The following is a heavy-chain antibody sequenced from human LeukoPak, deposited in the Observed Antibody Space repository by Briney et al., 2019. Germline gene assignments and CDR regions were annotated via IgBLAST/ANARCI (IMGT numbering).Heavy chain of an antibody. J-gene: IGHJ4*02. CDR2: IYYSGST. CDR3: ARGSGWYYY. V-gene: IGHV4-59*01. CDR1: GGSISSYY. D-gene: IGHD6-19*01. Sequence: PSETLSLTCTVSGGSISSYYWSWVRRPPGKGLEWIGYIYYSGSTNYNPSLKSRVTISVDTSKNQFSLKLSSVTAADTAVYYCARGSGWYYYWGQGTLVTVSS.